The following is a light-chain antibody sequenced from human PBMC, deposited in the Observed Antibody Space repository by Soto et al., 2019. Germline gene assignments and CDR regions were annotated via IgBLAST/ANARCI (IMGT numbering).Light chain of an antibody. V-gene: IGLV2-14*03. CDR1: SSDVGGYNY. CDR2: EVS. Sequence: QSVLTQPASVSGSPGQSITISCTGTSSDVGGYNYVSWFQQHPGKAPKLKIYEVSNRPSGVSNRCSGSKSGYTASLTISELQAEDKADYYCTSFTSSSTWVFGGGTQLTVL. CDR3: TSFTSSSTWV. J-gene: IGLJ3*02.